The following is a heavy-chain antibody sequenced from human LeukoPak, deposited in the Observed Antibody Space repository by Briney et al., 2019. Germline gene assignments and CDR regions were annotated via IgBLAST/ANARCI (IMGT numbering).Heavy chain of an antibody. V-gene: IGHV3-7*03. D-gene: IGHD3-22*01. Sequence: PGGSLRLSCAASGFTFSSYWMNWARQAPGKGLEWVASINHNGNVNYYVDSVKGRFTISRDNAKNSLYLQMSNLRAEDTAVYYCARPYDTRGYFPDYWGQGTLVTVSS. CDR3: ARPYDTRGYFPDY. CDR1: GFTFSSYW. J-gene: IGHJ4*02. CDR2: INHNGNVN.